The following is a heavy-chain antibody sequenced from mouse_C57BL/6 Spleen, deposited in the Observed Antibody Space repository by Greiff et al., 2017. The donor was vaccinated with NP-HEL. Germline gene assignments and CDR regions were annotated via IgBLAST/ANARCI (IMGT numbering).Heavy chain of an antibody. CDR1: GYTFTSYW. J-gene: IGHJ2*01. CDR3: AIIYYGNLDY. V-gene: IGHV1-50*01. D-gene: IGHD2-1*01. Sequence: QVQLQQPGAELVKPGASVKLSCKASGYTFTSYWMPWVKQRPGQGLEWIGEINPSGSYTNYNQNFKGKATLTVDTSTSTAYMQLSGLTSEDSAVYYCAIIYYGNLDYWGKGTTLTVSS. CDR2: INPSGSYT.